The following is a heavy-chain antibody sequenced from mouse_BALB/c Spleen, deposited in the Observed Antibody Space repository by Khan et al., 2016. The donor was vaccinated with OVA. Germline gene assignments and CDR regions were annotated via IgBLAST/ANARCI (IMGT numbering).Heavy chain of an antibody. CDR3: ARNYDYDEGLAY. J-gene: IGHJ3*01. CDR2: IWSGGGT. CDR1: GFSLTNYG. D-gene: IGHD2-4*01. Sequence: VQLQESGPGLVQPSQSLSITCTVSGFSLTNYGVHWVRQSPGKGLEWLGVIWSGGGTDYHAAFISRLSISKDNSTSHVFFKMNSLHPNDTAMYYCARNYDYDEGLAYWGQGTLVTVSA. V-gene: IGHV2-2*02.